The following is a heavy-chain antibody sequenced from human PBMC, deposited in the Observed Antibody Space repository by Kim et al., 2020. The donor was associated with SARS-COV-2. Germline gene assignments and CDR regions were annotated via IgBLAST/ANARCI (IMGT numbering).Heavy chain of an antibody. Sequence: ASVKVSCKTSGYSFTTYYINWVRQAPGQGLEWMGLINPSSSATSYAEKFQGRVTMTRDTSTNTVYMELSSLTSEDTAFYYCARFLGTIDYWGQGTLVTVS. V-gene: IGHV1-46*01. CDR3: ARFLGTIDY. J-gene: IGHJ4*02. CDR1: GYSFTTYY. CDR2: INPSSSAT. D-gene: IGHD7-27*01.